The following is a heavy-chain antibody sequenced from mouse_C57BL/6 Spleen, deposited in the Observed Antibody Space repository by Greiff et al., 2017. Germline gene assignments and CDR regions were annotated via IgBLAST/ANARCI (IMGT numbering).Heavy chain of an antibody. D-gene: IGHD1-1*01. CDR3: TSEGRAMDY. CDR2: IHPNSGST. J-gene: IGHJ4*01. V-gene: IGHV1-64*01. Sequence: QVQLQQSGAELVKPGASVKLSCKASGYTFTSYWMHWVKQRPGQGLEWIGMIHPNSGSTNYNEKFKSKATLTVAKSSSTAYMQLSSLTSADSAVYYCTSEGRAMDYWGQGTSVTVSS. CDR1: GYTFTSYW.